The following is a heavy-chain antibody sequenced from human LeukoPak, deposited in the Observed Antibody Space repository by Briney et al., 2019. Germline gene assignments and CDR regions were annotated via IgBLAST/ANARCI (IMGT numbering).Heavy chain of an antibody. CDR3: ASARRKYYYGSGPTGAFDI. D-gene: IGHD3-10*01. Sequence: NPSETLSLTCAVYGGPFSGYYWSWIRQPPGKGLEWIGEINHSGSTNYNPSLKSRVTISVDTSKNQFSLKLSSVTAADTAVYYCASARRKYYYGSGPTGAFDIWGQGTMVTVSS. J-gene: IGHJ3*02. V-gene: IGHV4-34*01. CDR1: GGPFSGYY. CDR2: INHSGST.